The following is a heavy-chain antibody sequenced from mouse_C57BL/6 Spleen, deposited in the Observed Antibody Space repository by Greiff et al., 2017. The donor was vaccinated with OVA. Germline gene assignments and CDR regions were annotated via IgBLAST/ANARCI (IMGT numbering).Heavy chain of an antibody. D-gene: IGHD2-4*01. CDR2: IWTGGGT. Sequence: VKLMESGPGLVAPSQSLSITCTVSGFSLTSYAISWVRQPPGKGLEWLGVIWTGGGTNYNSALKSRLSISKDNSKSKVFLNMNRRQTDDTARDYCARNRRYYEPGDDWGQGTSVTVSS. J-gene: IGHJ4*01. CDR3: ARNRRYYEPGDD. CDR1: GFSLTSYA. V-gene: IGHV2-9-1*01.